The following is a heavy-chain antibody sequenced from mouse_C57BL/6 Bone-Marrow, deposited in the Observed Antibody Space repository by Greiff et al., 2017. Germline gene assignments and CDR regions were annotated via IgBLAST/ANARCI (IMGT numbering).Heavy chain of an antibody. CDR3: ARHHYYGIFYYYAMDY. CDR1: GFTFSDYY. D-gene: IGHD1-1*01. Sequence: EVQGVESGGGLVQPGGSLKLSCAASGFTFSDYYMYWVRQTPEKRLEWVAYISNGGGSTYYPDTVKGRFTISRDNAKNTLYLQMSRLKSEDTAMYYCARHHYYGIFYYYAMDYWGQGTSVTVSS. CDR2: ISNGGGST. J-gene: IGHJ4*01. V-gene: IGHV5-12*01.